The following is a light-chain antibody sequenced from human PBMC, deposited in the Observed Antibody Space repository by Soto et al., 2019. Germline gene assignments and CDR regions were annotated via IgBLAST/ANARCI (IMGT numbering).Light chain of an antibody. CDR3: LQHNRYPRT. CDR1: QGIGND. J-gene: IGKJ1*01. CDR2: AAS. V-gene: IGKV1-17*01. Sequence: DIQMTQSPSSLSASVGDRVTITCRASQGIGNDLGWYQHKPGKAPKRLIYAASSLQSGVPSRFSGSRSGTEFTITISILQPEDFATYYCLQHNRYPRTFGQGTKVEIK.